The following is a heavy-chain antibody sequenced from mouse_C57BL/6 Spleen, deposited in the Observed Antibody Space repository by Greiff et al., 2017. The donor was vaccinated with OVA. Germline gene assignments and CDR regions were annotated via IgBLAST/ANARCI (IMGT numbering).Heavy chain of an antibody. CDR1: GFTFSDYY. V-gene: IGHV5-16*01. CDR2: IHYDGSST. J-gene: IGHJ3*01. CDR3: ARVELAFAY. D-gene: IGHD4-1*01. Sequence: EVKLVESEGGLVQPGSSMKLSCTASGFTFSDYYMAWVRQVPEKGLEWVANIHYDGSSTYYLDSLKSRFIISRDNAKNILYLQMSSLKSEDTATYYCARVELAFAYWGQGTLVTVSA.